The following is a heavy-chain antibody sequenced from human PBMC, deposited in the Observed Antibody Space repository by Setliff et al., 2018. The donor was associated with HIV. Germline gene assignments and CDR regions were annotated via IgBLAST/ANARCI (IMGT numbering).Heavy chain of an antibody. CDR2: ISNYNGNR. CDR3: AREGPGLYSYGFSPAVVAEYFQH. CDR1: GYIFTSYG. D-gene: IGHD5-18*01. V-gene: IGHV1-18*01. J-gene: IGHJ1*01. Sequence: ASVKVSCKASGYIFTSYGISWVRQAPGQGLEWMGWISNYNGNRNYAQKLQGRVTMTTDTSTSTAYMELRSLRSDDTAVYYCAREGPGLYSYGFSPAVVAEYFQHWGQGTLVTVSS.